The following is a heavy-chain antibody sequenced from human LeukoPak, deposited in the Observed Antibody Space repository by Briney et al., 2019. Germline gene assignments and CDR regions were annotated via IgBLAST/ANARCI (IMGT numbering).Heavy chain of an antibody. CDR3: VRDYYDSSGCFIIDY. CDR2: INHSGST. D-gene: IGHD3-22*01. V-gene: IGHV4-34*01. CDR1: GGSFSGYY. Sequence: SETLSLTCAVSGGSFSGYYWSWIRQPPGKGLELIGEINHSGSTNYNPSLKSRVTISVDTSKNQFSLKLSSVTVADTAVYYCVRDYYDSSGCFIIDYGGQGTLVTVS. J-gene: IGHJ4*02.